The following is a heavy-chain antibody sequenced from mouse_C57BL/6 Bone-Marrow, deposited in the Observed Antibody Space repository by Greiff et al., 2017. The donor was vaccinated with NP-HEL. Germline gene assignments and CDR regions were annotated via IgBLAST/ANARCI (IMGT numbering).Heavy chain of an antibody. V-gene: IGHV1-15*01. D-gene: IGHD1-1*02. CDR1: GYTFTDYE. CDR3: TRRRRLYYFDY. J-gene: IGHJ2*01. CDR2: IDPETGGT. Sequence: VQLQQSGAELVRPGASVTLSCKASGYTFTDYEMHWVKQTPVHGLEWIGAIDPETGGTAYNQKFKGKAILTADKSSSTAYMELRSLTSEDSAVYYCTRRRRLYYFDYWGQGTTLTVSS.